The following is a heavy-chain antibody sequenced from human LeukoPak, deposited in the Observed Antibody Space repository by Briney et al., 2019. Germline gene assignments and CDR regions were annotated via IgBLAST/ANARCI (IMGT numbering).Heavy chain of an antibody. J-gene: IGHJ6*03. CDR3: AREGEYCSSTSCSSNYYYYYMDV. CDR1: GGSISSGGYY. Sequence: SQTLSLTCTVSGGSISSGGYYWSWIRQPAGKGLEWIGRIYTSGSTNYNPSLKSRVTMSVDTSKNQFSLKLSSVTAADTAVYYCAREGEYCSSTSCSSNYYYYYMDVWGKGTTVTVSS. D-gene: IGHD2-2*01. CDR2: IYTSGST. V-gene: IGHV4-61*02.